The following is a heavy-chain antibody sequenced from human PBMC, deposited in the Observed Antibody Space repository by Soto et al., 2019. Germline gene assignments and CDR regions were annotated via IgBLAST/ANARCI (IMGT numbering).Heavy chain of an antibody. CDR1: GFTFSSYG. V-gene: IGHV3-30*18. CDR3: AKEGGYYYGSGGLDY. CDR2: ISYDGSNK. Sequence: QVQLVESGGGVVQPGRSLRLSCAASGFTFSSYGMHWVRQAPGKGLEWVAVISYDGSNKYYADSVKGRFTISRDNSTNKLYLQMNSLRAEDTAVYYCAKEGGYYYGSGGLDYWGQGTLVTVSS. D-gene: IGHD3-10*01. J-gene: IGHJ4*02.